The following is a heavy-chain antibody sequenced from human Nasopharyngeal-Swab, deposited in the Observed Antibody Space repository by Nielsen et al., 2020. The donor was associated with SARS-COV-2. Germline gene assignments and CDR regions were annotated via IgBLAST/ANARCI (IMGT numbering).Heavy chain of an antibody. CDR3: ARGTTFQDAFDI. Sequence: SETLSLTCAVSGGSISSGGYSWSWIRQPPGKGLEWIGYIYHSGSTYYNPSLKSRVTISVDRSKNQFSLTLSSVTAADTAVYYCARGTTFQDAFDIWGQGTMVTVSS. J-gene: IGHJ3*02. V-gene: IGHV4-30-2*01. CDR2: IYHSGST. CDR1: GGSISSGGYS. D-gene: IGHD1/OR15-1a*01.